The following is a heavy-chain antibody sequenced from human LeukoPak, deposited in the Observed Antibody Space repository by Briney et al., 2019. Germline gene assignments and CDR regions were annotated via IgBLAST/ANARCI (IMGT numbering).Heavy chain of an antibody. CDR2: ITSGGDYM. J-gene: IGHJ4*02. CDR3: AKRGVVIRVILVGFHKEAYYFDS. Sequence: PGGSLRLSCAASGFTFGGYTMSWVRQAPGKGLQWVSTITSGGDYMYYADPVKGRFTISRDDSKNSLYLHMNSLRAEDTAVYFCAKRGVVIRVILVGFHKEAYYFDSWGQGALVTVSS. CDR1: GFTFGGYT. D-gene: IGHD3-22*01. V-gene: IGHV3-21*04.